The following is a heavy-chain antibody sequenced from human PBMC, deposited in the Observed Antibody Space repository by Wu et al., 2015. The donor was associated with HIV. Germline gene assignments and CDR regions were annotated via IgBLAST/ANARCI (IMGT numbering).Heavy chain of an antibody. CDR3: ASSVSGMTTVTNNWFDP. V-gene: IGHV1-69*05. CDR2: IIPIFGTA. CDR1: GGTFSSYA. D-gene: IGHD4-17*01. Sequence: QVQLVQSGAEVKKPGSSVKVSCKASGGTFSSYAISWVRQAPGQGLEWMGGIIPIFGTANYAQKFQGRVTITTDESTSTAYMELSSLRSEDTAVYYCASSVSGMTTVTNNWFDPWGQGTPGHRLL. J-gene: IGHJ5*02.